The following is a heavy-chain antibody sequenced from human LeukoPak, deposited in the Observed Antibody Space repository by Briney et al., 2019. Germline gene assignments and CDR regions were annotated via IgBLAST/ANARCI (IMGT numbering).Heavy chain of an antibody. CDR1: GFTVSSNY. CDR2: IYSGGST. CDR3: ASQVYYGSGSPDLYYYSDYVMDV. J-gene: IGHJ6*02. Sequence: GGSLRLSCAASGFTVSSNYMSWVRQAPGKGLEWVSVIYSGGSTYYADYVKGRFTIGRDHYKNTLGLQMNRRRAEATAVYYCASQVYYGSGSPDLYYYSDYVMDVWGQGTTFTVSS. V-gene: IGHV3-66*04. D-gene: IGHD3-10*01.